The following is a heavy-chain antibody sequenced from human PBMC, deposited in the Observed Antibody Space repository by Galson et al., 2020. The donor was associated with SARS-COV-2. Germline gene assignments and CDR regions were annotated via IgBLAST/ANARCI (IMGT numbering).Heavy chain of an antibody. CDR2: ISSSGRTI. Sequence: GGSLRLSCAASGFTFSDYYMTWIRQAPGKGLEWVSYISSSGRTIYYADSVKGRFTISRDNAKNSLYLQMNSLRAEDTAVYYCASRDMVADTYWYFDLWGRGTLVTGSS. J-gene: IGHJ2*01. CDR3: ASRDMVADTYWYFDL. D-gene: IGHD5-12*01. V-gene: IGHV3-11*01. CDR1: GFTFSDYY.